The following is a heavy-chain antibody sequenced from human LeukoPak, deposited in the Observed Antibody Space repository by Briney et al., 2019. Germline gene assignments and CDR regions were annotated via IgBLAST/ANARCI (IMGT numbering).Heavy chain of an antibody. V-gene: IGHV3-30*04. J-gene: IGHJ4*02. CDR2: ISYDGSNK. CDR3: ARSDGWY. D-gene: IGHD6-19*01. CDR1: GFTFSSYA. Sequence: GGSLRLSCAASGFTFSSYAMHWVRQAPGKGLGWVAVISYDGSNKYYADSVKGRFTISRDNSKNTLYLQMNSLRAEDTAVYYCARSDGWYWGQGTLVTVSS.